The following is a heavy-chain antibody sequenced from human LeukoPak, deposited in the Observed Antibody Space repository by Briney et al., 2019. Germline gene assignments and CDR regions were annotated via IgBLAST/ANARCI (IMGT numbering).Heavy chain of an antibody. D-gene: IGHD3-22*01. CDR2: IYTSGST. V-gene: IGHV4-61*02. J-gene: IGHJ5*02. CDR3: AREKIGCYDGSGRGWFDP. CDR1: GGSISSSSYS. Sequence: SETLSLTCTVSGGSISSSSYSWSWIRQPAGKGLEWIGRIYTSGSTNYNPSLKSRVTISDTSKNQFSLKLSSVTAADTAVYYCAREKIGCYDGSGRGWFDPWGQGTLVTVSS.